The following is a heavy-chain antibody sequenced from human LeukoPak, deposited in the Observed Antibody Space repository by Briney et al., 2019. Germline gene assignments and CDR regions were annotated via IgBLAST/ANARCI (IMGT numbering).Heavy chain of an antibody. Sequence: QSSETLSLTCTVSGGSISSSSYYWGWIRQPPGKGLEWIGSIYYSGSTYYNPSLKSRVTISVDTSKNQFSLKLSSVTAADTAVYYCARGSSWYFAAFDIWGLGTMVTVSS. J-gene: IGHJ3*02. CDR3: ARGSSWYFAAFDI. V-gene: IGHV4-39*01. D-gene: IGHD6-13*01. CDR1: GGSISSSSYY. CDR2: IYYSGST.